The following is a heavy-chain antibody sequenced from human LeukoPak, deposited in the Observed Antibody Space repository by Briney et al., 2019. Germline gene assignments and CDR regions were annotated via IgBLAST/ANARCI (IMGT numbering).Heavy chain of an antibody. D-gene: IGHD7-27*01. V-gene: IGHV3-7*05. CDR1: GFPFSSYW. CDR2: IKQEGSEK. Sequence: GGSLRLSCAASGFPFSSYWMTWVRQAPGKGLEWVANIKQEGSEKNFVDSVKGRFTISRDNAKNSLYLQMNSLRAEDAAVYYCARDSAGELDYWGQGTLVTVSS. CDR3: ARDSAGELDY. J-gene: IGHJ4*02.